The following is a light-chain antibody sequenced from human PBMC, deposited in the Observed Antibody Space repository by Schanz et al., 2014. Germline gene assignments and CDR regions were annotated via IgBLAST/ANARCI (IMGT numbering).Light chain of an antibody. CDR3: QQYDNWLSIT. Sequence: EIVLTQSPGTLSLSPGEGATLSCRASQSVSSNLAWYQQKPGQAPRLLIYGASTRATGVPDRFRGSGSVTKFTLTISSLEPEDFAVYYCQQYDNWLSITFGQGTRLEIK. J-gene: IGKJ5*01. V-gene: IGKV3D-15*01. CDR2: GAS. CDR1: QSVSSN.